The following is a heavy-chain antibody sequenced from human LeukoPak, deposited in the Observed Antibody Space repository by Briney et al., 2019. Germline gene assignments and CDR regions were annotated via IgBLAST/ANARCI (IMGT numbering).Heavy chain of an antibody. V-gene: IGHV4-34*01. CDR1: GGSFSEHY. D-gene: IGHD4-17*01. Sequence: SERLSLTCAVDGGSFSEHYWSWIRQPPGKGLEWIGEVNHSGRTNYNPSLKSRVTISADRSQNQFSLKLSSVTAADTAVYYCARGLGLRVMTTVTTFDYWGQGTLVTVSS. CDR2: VNHSGRT. CDR3: ARGLGLRVMTTVTTFDY. J-gene: IGHJ4*02.